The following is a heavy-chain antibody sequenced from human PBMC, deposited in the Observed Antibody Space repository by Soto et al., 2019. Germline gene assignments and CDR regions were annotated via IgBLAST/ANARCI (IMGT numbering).Heavy chain of an antibody. V-gene: IGHV1-69*12. Sequence: QVQLVQSGAEVKKPGSSVKVSCKASGGTFSSYAISWVRQAPGQGLEWMGGIIPIFGTANYAQKFQGRVRIPGKEPTRTPNRGRRGVRSEEGAVFSGGGAKSTIYKDSSGPGGQGPLFTFS. D-gene: IGHD3-22*01. CDR3: GGAKSTIYKDSSGP. J-gene: IGHJ5*02. CDR2: IIPIFGTA. CDR1: GGTFSSYA.